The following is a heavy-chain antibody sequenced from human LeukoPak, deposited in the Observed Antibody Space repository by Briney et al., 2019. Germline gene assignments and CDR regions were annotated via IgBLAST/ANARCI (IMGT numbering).Heavy chain of an antibody. D-gene: IGHD7-27*01. V-gene: IGHV1-2*06. CDR3: VRTPPNWGFDY. CDR1: GYTFTGYY. J-gene: IGHJ4*02. Sequence: ASVKVSCKASGYTFTGYYMHWVRQAPGQGLEWMGRINPNSGGTNYAQKFQGRVTMTSDSSISTAYMELSSLRSEDTAIYYCVRTPPNWGFDYWGQGTLVTVSS. CDR2: INPNSGGT.